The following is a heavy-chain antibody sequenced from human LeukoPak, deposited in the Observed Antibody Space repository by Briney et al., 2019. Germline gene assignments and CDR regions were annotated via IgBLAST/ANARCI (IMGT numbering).Heavy chain of an antibody. J-gene: IGHJ4*02. CDR1: GFTFSSYA. D-gene: IGHD3-22*01. CDR3: ARHYDSNSYGPGY. V-gene: IGHV3-21*01. CDR2: ISSSSSYI. Sequence: GGSLRLSCAASGFTFSSYAMSWVRQAPGKGLEWVPSISSSSSYIYYADSVKGRFTTSRDNAKNSLYLRMNSLRAEDTAVYYCARHYDSNSYGPGYWGQGTLVTVSS.